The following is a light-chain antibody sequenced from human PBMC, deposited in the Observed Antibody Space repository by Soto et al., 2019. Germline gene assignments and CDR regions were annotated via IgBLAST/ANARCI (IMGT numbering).Light chain of an antibody. CDR1: QSVLYSSNNKSN. CDR3: QQYYGTPWT. CDR2: WAS. Sequence: DIVMTQSPDSLAVSLGERATINCKSSQSVLYSSNNKSNLLWYQHKPGQSPKLLIYWASTRESGVPDRFSGSGSGTDFTLTISSLQAEDVAVYYCQQYYGTPWTFGQGTKVEIK. J-gene: IGKJ1*01. V-gene: IGKV4-1*01.